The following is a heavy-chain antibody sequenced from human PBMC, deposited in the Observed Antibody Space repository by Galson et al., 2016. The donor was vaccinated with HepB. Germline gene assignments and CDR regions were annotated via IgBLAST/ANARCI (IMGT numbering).Heavy chain of an antibody. Sequence: SETLSLTCTVSGDSISNVGRHWGWFRQSPGMGLEYIGSIHSSGTSYYNPSLASRVTVSADTSTNQFSLRVNSVTAANTAVDYCARSFFWVASTDGWYFDLWGRGTRVTVSS. CDR1: GDSISNVGRH. CDR3: ARSFFWVASTDGWYFDL. V-gene: IGHV4-39*07. D-gene: IGHD3-3*01. CDR2: IHSSGTS. J-gene: IGHJ2*01.